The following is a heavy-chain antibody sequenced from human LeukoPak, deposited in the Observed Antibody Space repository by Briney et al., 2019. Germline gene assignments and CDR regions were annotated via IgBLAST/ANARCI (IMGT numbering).Heavy chain of an antibody. V-gene: IGHV3-33*01. D-gene: IGHD6-13*01. Sequence: GGSLRLSCAASGFSFNNYGMHWVRQAPGKGLEWVAVIWYDGSNKYYADSVKGRFTISRDNSKNTLYLQMNCLRAEDTAVYYCVRDRGIAVAGNDYWGQGTLVTVSS. J-gene: IGHJ4*02. CDR1: GFSFNNYG. CDR3: VRDRGIAVAGNDY. CDR2: IWYDGSNK.